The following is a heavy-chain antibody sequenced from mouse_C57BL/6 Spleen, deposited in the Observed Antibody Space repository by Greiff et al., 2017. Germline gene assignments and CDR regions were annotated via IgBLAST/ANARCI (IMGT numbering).Heavy chain of an antibody. J-gene: IGHJ1*03. V-gene: IGHV2-5*01. D-gene: IGHD1-1*01. CDR2: IWRGGST. CDR3: AKNWHYGSTYWYFDV. CDR1: GFSLTSYG. Sequence: QVQLQQSGPGLVQPSQSLSITCTVSGFSLTSYGVHWVRQSPGKGLEWLGVIWRGGSTDYNAAFMSRLSITKDNSKSQVFFKMNSLQADDTAIYYCAKNWHYGSTYWYFDVWGTGTTVTVSS.